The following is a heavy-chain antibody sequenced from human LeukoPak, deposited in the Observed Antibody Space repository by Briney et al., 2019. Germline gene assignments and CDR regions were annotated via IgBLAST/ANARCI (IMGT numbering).Heavy chain of an antibody. CDR3: ARARMNPNFDS. J-gene: IGHJ4*02. D-gene: IGHD2-15*01. CDR2: IYYSGST. Sequence: PSETLSLTSTVSGGSITNYYWSWIRQPPGKGLEWIAYIYYSGSTNYNPSFKSRVTISVDTSKNQFSLKMNSVTAEDTAVYYCARARMNPNFDSWGQGTLVTVSS. V-gene: IGHV4-59*12. CDR1: GGSITNYY.